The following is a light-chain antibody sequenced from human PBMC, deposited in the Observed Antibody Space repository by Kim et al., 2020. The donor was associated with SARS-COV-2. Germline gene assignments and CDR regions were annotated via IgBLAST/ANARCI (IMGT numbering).Light chain of an antibody. V-gene: IGKV3-20*01. CDR2: GAS. CDR3: QQYGSSPRT. J-gene: IGKJ2*01. Sequence: LSAGERATRSCSASQSVSSSYLAWYQQKPGQAPRLLIYGASSRATGIPDRFSGSGSGTDFTLTISRLEPEDFAVYYCQQYGSSPRTFGQGTKLEI. CDR1: QSVSSSY.